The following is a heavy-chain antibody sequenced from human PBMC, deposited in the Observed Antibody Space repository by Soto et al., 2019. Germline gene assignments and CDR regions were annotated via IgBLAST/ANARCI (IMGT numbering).Heavy chain of an antibody. CDR3: ARGMSSSEDNYYYYYGMDV. Sequence: QVQLVQSGAEVKKPGSSVKVSCKASGGTFSSYAISWVRQAPGQGLEWMGGIIPIFSTANYAQKFQGRVTITADESTSTAYMEMSSLRYDDTAVYYCARGMSSSEDNYYYYYGMDVWGKGTTVTGSS. V-gene: IGHV1-69*12. D-gene: IGHD6-6*01. CDR1: GGTFSSYA. J-gene: IGHJ6*01. CDR2: IIPIFSTA.